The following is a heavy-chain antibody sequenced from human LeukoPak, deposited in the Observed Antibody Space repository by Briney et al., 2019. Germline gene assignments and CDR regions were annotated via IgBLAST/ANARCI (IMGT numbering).Heavy chain of an antibody. CDR1: RDSVSSNSAA. Sequence: SQTLSLTCAISRDSVSSNSAAWNWIRQSPSRGLEWLGRTYYRSKWYNDYAVSVKSRITVNPNTSKNQFSLQLNSVTPEDTAVYYCARGDYYDSSGYPYWGQGTLVTVSS. CDR2: TYYRSKWYN. J-gene: IGHJ4*02. CDR3: ARGDYYDSSGYPY. D-gene: IGHD3-22*01. V-gene: IGHV6-1*01.